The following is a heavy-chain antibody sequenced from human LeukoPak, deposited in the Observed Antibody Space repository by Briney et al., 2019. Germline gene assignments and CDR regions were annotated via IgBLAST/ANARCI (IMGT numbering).Heavy chain of an antibody. CDR3: ARDGPTHYYGSEHLEGENWFDP. J-gene: IGHJ5*02. Sequence: ASVKVSCKASGYTFTGYYMHWVRQAPGQGREWMGWINPNSGGTNYAQKFQGWVTMTRDTSISTAYMELSRLRSDDTAVYYCARDGPTHYYGSEHLEGENWFDPWGQGTLVTVSS. D-gene: IGHD3-10*01. V-gene: IGHV1-2*04. CDR1: GYTFTGYY. CDR2: INPNSGGT.